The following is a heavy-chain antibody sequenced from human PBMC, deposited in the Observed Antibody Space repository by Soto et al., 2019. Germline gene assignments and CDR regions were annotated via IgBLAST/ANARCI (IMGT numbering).Heavy chain of an antibody. CDR1: GGSISSYY. V-gene: IGHV4-59*08. CDR3: ARQGYCSGGSCYSDRYYYYYYMDV. Sequence: SETLSLTCTVSGGSISSYYWSWIRQPPGKGLEWIGYIYYSGSTNYNPSLKSRVTISVDTSKNQFSLKLSSVTAADTAVYYCARQGYCSGGSCYSDRYYYYYYMDVWGKGTTVTVSS. D-gene: IGHD2-15*01. CDR2: IYYSGST. J-gene: IGHJ6*03.